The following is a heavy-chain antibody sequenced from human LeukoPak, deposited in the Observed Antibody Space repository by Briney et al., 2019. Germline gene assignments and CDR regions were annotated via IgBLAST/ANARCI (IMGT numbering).Heavy chain of an antibody. Sequence: GESLKISCKGSGFSFTSNWIAWVRQMPGKGLEWMGIIYPGDSDTRYSPSFQGQVTISADKSISTAYLQWSSPKASDTAMYYCARQYGRPFDYWGQGTLVTVSS. CDR2: IYPGDSDT. J-gene: IGHJ4*02. V-gene: IGHV5-51*01. CDR1: GFSFTSNW. D-gene: IGHD4-17*01. CDR3: ARQYGRPFDY.